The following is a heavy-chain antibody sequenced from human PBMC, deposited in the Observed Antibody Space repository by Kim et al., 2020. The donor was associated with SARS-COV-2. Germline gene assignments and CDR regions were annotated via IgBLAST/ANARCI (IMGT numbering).Heavy chain of an antibody. V-gene: IGHV3-9*01. J-gene: IGHJ4*02. CDR3: AKVGTTASFDY. D-gene: IGHD4-17*01. Sequence: GYADSVKGRFTISRDNAKNSLYLQMNSLRAEDTALYYCAKVGTTASFDYWGQGTLVTVSS.